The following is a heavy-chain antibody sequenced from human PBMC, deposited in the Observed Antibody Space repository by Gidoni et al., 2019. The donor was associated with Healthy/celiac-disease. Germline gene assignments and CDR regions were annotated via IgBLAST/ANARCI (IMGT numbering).Heavy chain of an antibody. V-gene: IGHV1-2*06. CDR3: ARANSNCSGGSCYSVPFDY. J-gene: IGHJ4*02. CDR2: INPNSGGT. CDR1: GYTFTGYY. D-gene: IGHD2-15*01. Sequence: QVQLVQSGAEVKKPGASVKVSCKASGYTFTGYYMHWVRQAPGQGLEWMGRINPNSGGTNCAQKFQGRVTMTRDTSISTAYMGLSRLRSDDTAVYYCARANSNCSGGSCYSVPFDYWGQGTLVTVSS.